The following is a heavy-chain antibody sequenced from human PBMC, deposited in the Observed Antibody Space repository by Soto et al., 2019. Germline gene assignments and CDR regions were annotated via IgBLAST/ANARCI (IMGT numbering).Heavy chain of an antibody. J-gene: IGHJ4*02. CDR1: GFTFSSYA. CDR3: AKDLREGGFYDSSGYFDY. Sequence: PGGSLRLSCAAPGFTFSSYAMTWVRQSPGKGLEWVSDISGTGGSIYYADSVKGRFTISRDNSKNTLYLQMNSLRAEDTAVYFFAKDLREGGFYDSSGYFDYWGRGSLVTVSS. D-gene: IGHD3-22*01. V-gene: IGHV3-23*01. CDR2: ISGTGGSI.